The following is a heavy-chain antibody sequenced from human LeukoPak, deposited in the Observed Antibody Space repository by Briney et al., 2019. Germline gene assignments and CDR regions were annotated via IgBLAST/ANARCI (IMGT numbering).Heavy chain of an antibody. Sequence: GGSLRLSCAASGFTFSSYSMNWVRQAPGKGLEWVSSIGTSTNYIYYADSVKGRFTISRDNAKNSLYPQMNSLRAEDTAVNYCAREYSNGWYTIGYWGQGTLVTVSS. V-gene: IGHV3-21*01. J-gene: IGHJ4*02. CDR2: IGTSTNYI. CDR1: GFTFSSYS. D-gene: IGHD6-19*01. CDR3: AREYSNGWYTIGY.